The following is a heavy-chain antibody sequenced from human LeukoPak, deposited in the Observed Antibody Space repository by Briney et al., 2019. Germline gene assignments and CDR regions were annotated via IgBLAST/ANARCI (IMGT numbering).Heavy chain of an antibody. Sequence: GASVKVSCKASGGTFSSYAFSWVRQAPGQGLEWMGGIIPIFGTANYAQKFQGRVTITTDESTSTAYMELSSLRSEDTAVYYCARARGGYCTNGVYPYYYYYYMDVWGKGTTVTVSS. CDR1: GGTFSSYA. J-gene: IGHJ6*03. D-gene: IGHD2-8*01. CDR2: IIPIFGTA. CDR3: ARARGGYCTNGVYPYYYYYYMDV. V-gene: IGHV1-69*05.